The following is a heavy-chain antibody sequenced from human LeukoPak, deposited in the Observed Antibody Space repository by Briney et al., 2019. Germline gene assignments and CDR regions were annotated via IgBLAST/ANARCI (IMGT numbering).Heavy chain of an antibody. J-gene: IGHJ4*02. CDR3: AHRRLIYGSGSYEGCGFDY. V-gene: IGHV2-5*02. CDR2: IYWDDDE. Sequence: ESGPTLVKPTQTLTLTCTFSGFSLSTSGVAVGWIRQPPGKALEWLALIYWDDDERYSPSLKSGVTITKDTSKKQVVLTMTNMDPVDTATYYCAHRRLIYGSGSYEGCGFDYWGQGTLVTVSS. CDR1: GFSLSTSGVA. D-gene: IGHD3-10*01.